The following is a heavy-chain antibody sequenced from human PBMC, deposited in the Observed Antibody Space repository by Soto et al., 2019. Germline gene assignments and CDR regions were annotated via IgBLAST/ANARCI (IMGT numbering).Heavy chain of an antibody. V-gene: IGHV3-21*01. CDR1: GFTFSSYS. Sequence: PGGSLRLSCAASGFTFSSYSMNWVRQAPGKGLEWVSSISSSSSYIYYADSVKGGFTISRDNAKNSLYLQMNSLRAEDTAVYYCARSIVVVPAAPNWFDPWGQGTLVTVSS. J-gene: IGHJ5*02. CDR3: ARSIVVVPAAPNWFDP. CDR2: ISSSSSYI. D-gene: IGHD2-2*01.